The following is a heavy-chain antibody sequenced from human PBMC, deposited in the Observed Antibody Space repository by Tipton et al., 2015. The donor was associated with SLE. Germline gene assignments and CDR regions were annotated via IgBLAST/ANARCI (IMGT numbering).Heavy chain of an antibody. V-gene: IGHV4-34*01. Sequence: TLSLTCAVYGGSFIGYYWSWIRQPPGKGLEWIGEINHSGSTNYNPSLKSRVTISVDTSKNQFSLKLSSVTAADTAVYYCARAYAGDVDYWGQGTLVTVSS. CDR3: ARAYAGDVDY. CDR1: GGSFIGYY. J-gene: IGHJ4*02. D-gene: IGHD2-2*01. CDR2: INHSGST.